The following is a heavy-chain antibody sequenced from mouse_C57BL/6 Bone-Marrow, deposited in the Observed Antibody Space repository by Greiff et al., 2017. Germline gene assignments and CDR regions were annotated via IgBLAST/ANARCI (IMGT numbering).Heavy chain of an antibody. J-gene: IGHJ2*01. CDR3: ARSTRLSGYDFDY. CDR1: GFSLTSYA. V-gene: IGHV2-9-1*01. Sequence: VKLVESGPGLVAPSQSLSITCTVSGFSLTSYAISWVRQPPGKGLEWLGVIWTGGGTHYNSALKSRLSISKDNSKSHVFLKMNSLQTDDTARYYGARSTRLSGYDFDYWGQGTTLTVSS. CDR2: IWTGGGT. D-gene: IGHD2-1*01.